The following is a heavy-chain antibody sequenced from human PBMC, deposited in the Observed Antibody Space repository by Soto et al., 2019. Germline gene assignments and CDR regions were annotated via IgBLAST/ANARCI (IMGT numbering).Heavy chain of an antibody. CDR2: IYWDDDK. Sequence: SGPTLVNPTQTLTLTCTFSGFSLSTSGVGVGWIRQPPGKALEWLALIYWDDDKRYSPSLKSRLTITKDTSKNQVVLTMTNMDPVDTATYYCAHTLLWFGDPGTDYYYYYYMDVWGKGTTVTVSS. V-gene: IGHV2-5*02. J-gene: IGHJ6*03. D-gene: IGHD3-10*01. CDR1: GFSLSTSGVG. CDR3: AHTLLWFGDPGTDYYYYYYMDV.